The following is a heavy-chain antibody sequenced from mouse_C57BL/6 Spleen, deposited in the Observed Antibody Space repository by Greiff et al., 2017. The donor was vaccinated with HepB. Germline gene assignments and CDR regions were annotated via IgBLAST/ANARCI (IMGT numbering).Heavy chain of an antibody. D-gene: IGHD1-2*01. Sequence: VQLQQSGPELVKPGASVKISCKASGYTFTDYYMNWVKQSHGKSLEWIGDINPNNGGTSYNQKFKGKATLTVDKSSSTAYMELRSLTSEDSAVYYCAREGLLRPFAYWGQGTLVTVSA. V-gene: IGHV1-26*01. CDR3: AREGLLRPFAY. CDR1: GYTFTDYY. J-gene: IGHJ3*01. CDR2: INPNNGGT.